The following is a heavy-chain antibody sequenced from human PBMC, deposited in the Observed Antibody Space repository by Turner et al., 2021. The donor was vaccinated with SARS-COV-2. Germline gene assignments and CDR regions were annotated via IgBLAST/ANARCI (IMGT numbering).Heavy chain of an antibody. D-gene: IGHD3-22*01. CDR1: GGSFSGYY. CDR3: ARRLVVQGTDDYSYYYGMDV. J-gene: IGHJ6*02. V-gene: IGHV4-34*01. CDR2: IYYSGST. Sequence: QVQLQQWGAGLLKPSETLSLTCAVYGGSFSGYYWSWIRQPPGKGLEWIGNIYYSGSTYYNPSLKSRVTISVDTSKNQFSLKLSSVTATDTAVYYCARRLVVQGTDDYSYYYGMDVWGQGTTVTVSS.